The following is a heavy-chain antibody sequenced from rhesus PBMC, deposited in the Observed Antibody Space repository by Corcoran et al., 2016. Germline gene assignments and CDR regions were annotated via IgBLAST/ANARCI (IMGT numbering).Heavy chain of an antibody. D-gene: IGHD4-4*01. J-gene: IGHJ4*01. CDR2: INGNSGNS. CDR3: ARSGYGSGGVY. Sequence: QVQLQESGPGLVKPSETLSLTCAVSGASIRIYWWSWIRQPPGKGLEWIGEINGNSGNSYYKPSLKSRVTISKDASKNQFSLKRSSVTAADTAVYYCARSGYGSGGVYWGQGVLVTVSS. CDR1: GASIRIYW. V-gene: IGHV4-80*01.